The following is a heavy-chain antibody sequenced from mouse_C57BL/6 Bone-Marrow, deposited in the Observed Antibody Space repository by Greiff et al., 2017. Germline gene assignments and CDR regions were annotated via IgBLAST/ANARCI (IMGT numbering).Heavy chain of an antibody. J-gene: IGHJ2*01. CDR1: GYTFTSYW. V-gene: IGHV1-64*01. Sequence: QVQLQQPGAELVKPGASVKLSCKASGYTFTSYWMHWVKQRPGQGLEWIGMIDPNSGSTNYNEKFKSKATLTVDKSSSTAYMQLSSLTSEDSAVYYCARFSFYYGSYFDYWGQGTTLTVSS. CDR3: ARFSFYYGSYFDY. CDR2: IDPNSGST. D-gene: IGHD1-1*01.